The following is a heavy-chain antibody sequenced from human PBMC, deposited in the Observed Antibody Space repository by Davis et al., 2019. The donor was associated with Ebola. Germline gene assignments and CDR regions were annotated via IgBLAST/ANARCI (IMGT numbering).Heavy chain of an antibody. J-gene: IGHJ4*02. Sequence: GGSLRLSCAASGFTFSDYYMSWIRQAPGKGLEWVSYISSSSSYTNYADSVKGRFTVSRDNSENTLYLQVNSLRPEDTAVYYCARDIAYSSGWPSGEYWGQGTLVIVSS. CDR1: GFTFSDYY. D-gene: IGHD6-19*01. V-gene: IGHV3-11*06. CDR2: ISSSSSYT. CDR3: ARDIAYSSGWPSGEY.